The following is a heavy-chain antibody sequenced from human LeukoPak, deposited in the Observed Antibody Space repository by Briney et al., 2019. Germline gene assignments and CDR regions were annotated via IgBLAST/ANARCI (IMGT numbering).Heavy chain of an antibody. J-gene: IGHJ4*02. D-gene: IGHD3-22*01. CDR3: ARGGRSYYYDSSGYFF. Sequence: GASVKVSCKASGGTFSSYAISWVRQAPGQGLEWMGGIIPIFGTANYAQKFQGRVTITADESTSTAYMELSSPRSEDTAVYYCARGGRSYYYDSSGYFFWGQGTLVTVSS. CDR2: IIPIFGTA. V-gene: IGHV1-69*01. CDR1: GGTFSSYA.